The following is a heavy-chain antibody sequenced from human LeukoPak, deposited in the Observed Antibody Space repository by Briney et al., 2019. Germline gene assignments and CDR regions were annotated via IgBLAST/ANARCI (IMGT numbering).Heavy chain of an antibody. CDR2: ISAYNGNT. CDR1: GYSFTTYG. Sequence: ASVKVSCKASGYSFTTYGITWVRQAPGQGLEWMGWISAYNGNTNYAQKLQGRVTMTTDTSTSTAYMELRSLTSDDTAVYYCARDMIAACPNWFDPWGQGTLVTVSS. J-gene: IGHJ5*02. V-gene: IGHV1-18*01. D-gene: IGHD6-6*01. CDR3: ARDMIAACPNWFDP.